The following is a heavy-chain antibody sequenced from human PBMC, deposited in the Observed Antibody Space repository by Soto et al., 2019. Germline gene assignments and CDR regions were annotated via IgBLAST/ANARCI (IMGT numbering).Heavy chain of an antibody. CDR3: ARDRRRYFDWLSQTDPLDYYGMDV. D-gene: IGHD3-9*01. J-gene: IGHJ6*02. V-gene: IGHV1-2*04. CDR1: GYTFTGYY. Sequence: ASVKVSCKASGYTFTGYYMHWVRQAPGQGLEWMGWINPNSGGTNYAQKFQGWVTMTRDTSISTAYMELSRLRSDDTAVYYCARDRRRYFDWLSQTDPLDYYGMDVWGQGTTVTVS. CDR2: INPNSGGT.